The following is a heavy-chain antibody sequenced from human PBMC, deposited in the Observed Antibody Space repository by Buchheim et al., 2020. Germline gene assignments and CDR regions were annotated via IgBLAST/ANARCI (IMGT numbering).Heavy chain of an antibody. D-gene: IGHD6-6*01. CDR1: GFTFSTYE. Sequence: EVQLVESGGGLVQPGGSLRLSCAASGFTFSTYEMNWVRQAPGKGLEWISYISSSDRTIYYADSVKGRFTISRDNAKNSLYLQMQSLRAEDTAVYYCARQQLGRPYYYYAMDVWGQGTT. J-gene: IGHJ6*02. V-gene: IGHV3-48*03. CDR2: ISSSDRTI. CDR3: ARQQLGRPYYYYAMDV.